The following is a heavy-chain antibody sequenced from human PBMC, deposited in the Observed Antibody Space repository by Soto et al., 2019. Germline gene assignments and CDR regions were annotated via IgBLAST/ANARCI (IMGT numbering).Heavy chain of an antibody. J-gene: IGHJ4*02. CDR1: GWIFTFQY. Sequence: QMQLLQSGAEVKKTGSSVKISCKTSGWIFTFQYLHWARQAPGQGLEWLGWITPYNGNVKYAQHFQGRISLTRDNSLTPLFLELRDLRPEDTGLYYCARSATSWDQHFIDSWGQGTLVTVSS. D-gene: IGHD1-26*01. V-gene: IGHV1-45*02. CDR2: ITPYNGNV. CDR3: ARSATSWDQHFIDS.